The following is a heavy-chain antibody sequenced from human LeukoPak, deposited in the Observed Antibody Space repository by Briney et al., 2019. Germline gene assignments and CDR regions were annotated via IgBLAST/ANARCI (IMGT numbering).Heavy chain of an antibody. CDR2: ISWNSGSI. V-gene: IGHV3-9*01. CDR3: AKASTSMVRGVIYFDY. CDR1: GFTFDDYA. Sequence: GRSQRLSCAASGFTFDDYAMHWVRQAPGKGLEWVSGISWNSGSIGYADSVKGRFTISRDNAKNSLYLQMNSLRAEDTALYYCAKASTSMVRGVIYFDYWGQGTLVTVSS. J-gene: IGHJ4*02. D-gene: IGHD3-10*01.